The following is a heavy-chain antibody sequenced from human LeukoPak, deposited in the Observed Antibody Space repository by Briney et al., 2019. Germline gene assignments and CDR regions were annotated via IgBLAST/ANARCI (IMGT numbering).Heavy chain of an antibody. D-gene: IGHD3-22*01. CDR2: IYYSGST. Sequence: SSQTLSLTCTVSGGSISSGGYYWSWIRQHPGKGLEWIGYIYYSGSTYYNPSLKSRVTISVDTSKSQFSLKLSSVTAADTAVYYCARDEYYYDSRGYSYYFDYWGQGTLVTVSS. V-gene: IGHV4-31*03. CDR1: GGSISSGGYY. J-gene: IGHJ4*02. CDR3: ARDEYYYDSRGYSYYFDY.